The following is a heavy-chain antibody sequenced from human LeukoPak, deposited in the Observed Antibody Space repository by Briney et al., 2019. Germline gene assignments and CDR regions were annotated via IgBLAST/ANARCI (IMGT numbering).Heavy chain of an antibody. V-gene: IGHV3-11*01. Sequence: GGSLRLSCAASGFTLSDYYMSWIRQAPGKGLEWVSYISSGGSSIYYADSVKGRFTISRDNTKNSLYLQMNSLRAEGTAVYYCARVYGYNYYFDYWGQGTLVTVS. J-gene: IGHJ4*02. CDR2: ISSGGSSI. CDR1: GFTLSDYY. D-gene: IGHD5-24*01. CDR3: ARVYGYNYYFDY.